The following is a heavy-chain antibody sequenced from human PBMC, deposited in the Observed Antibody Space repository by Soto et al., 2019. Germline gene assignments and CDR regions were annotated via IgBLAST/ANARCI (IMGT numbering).Heavy chain of an antibody. CDR1: GVSLTSGNL. CDR3: ARLVYDTRLNYMYFDF. J-gene: IGHJ4*02. V-gene: IGHV4-4*01. Sequence: TLSLTCAVSGVSLTSGNLWTWVRQSPQRGLEYIGEIFHDGTANYYPSFERRVAMSVDTSRNQFSLKLTSVTAADTAVYFCARLVYDTRLNYMYFDFWGPGTLVTVSS. D-gene: IGHD3-10*01. CDR2: IFHDGTA.